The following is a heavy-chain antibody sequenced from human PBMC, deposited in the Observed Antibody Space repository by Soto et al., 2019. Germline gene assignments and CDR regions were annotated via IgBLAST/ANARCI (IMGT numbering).Heavy chain of an antibody. CDR2: IWYDGSNK. CDR3: ARDDGDVTFDY. Sequence: GGSLRLSCAASGFTFSSYGMHWVRQAPGKGLEWVAVIWYDGSNKYYADSVKGRFTISRDNSKNTLYLQMNSLRAEDTAVYYCARDDGDVTFDYWGQGTLVTVSS. V-gene: IGHV3-33*01. D-gene: IGHD2-21*01. CDR1: GFTFSSYG. J-gene: IGHJ4*02.